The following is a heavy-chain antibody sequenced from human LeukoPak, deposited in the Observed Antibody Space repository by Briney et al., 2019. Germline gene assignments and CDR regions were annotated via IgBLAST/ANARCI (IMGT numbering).Heavy chain of an antibody. CDR3: AKDLYSNYGPADY. J-gene: IGHJ4*02. Sequence: GASVKVSCKASGYTFTSYYMHWVRQAPGQGLEWMGGIIPIFGTANYAQKFQGRVTITADESTSTAYMELSSLRSEDTAVYYCAKDLYSNYGPADYWGQGNLVTVSS. CDR1: GYTFTSYY. CDR2: IIPIFGTA. D-gene: IGHD4-11*01. V-gene: IGHV1-69*13.